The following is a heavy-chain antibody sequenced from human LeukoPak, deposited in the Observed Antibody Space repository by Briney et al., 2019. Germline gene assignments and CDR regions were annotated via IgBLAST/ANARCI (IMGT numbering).Heavy chain of an antibody. CDR1: AYSISDGFV. D-gene: IGHD1-26*01. V-gene: IGHV4-38-2*02. J-gene: IGHJ5*02. CDR3: TRLSHVAGAPKVSWFDP. CDR2: IYHSGTT. Sequence: SETLPLTCTVSAYSISDGFVWGFIRQPPGKGLEWIASIYHSGTTYYNPSLGSRVTMSVDTSNNQFSLKLSSVTAADTAMYFCTRLSHVAGAPKVSWFDPWGQGTLVTVSS.